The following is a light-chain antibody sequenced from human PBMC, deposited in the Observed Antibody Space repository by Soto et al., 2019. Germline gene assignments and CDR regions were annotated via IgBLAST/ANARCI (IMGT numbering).Light chain of an antibody. CDR2: DAS. V-gene: IGKV1-5*01. CDR1: QSISSW. J-gene: IGKJ5*01. Sequence: DIQMTQSPSTLSASVGDRVTITCRASQSISSWLAWYQQKPGKAPKLLIYDASSLESGVPSRFSGSGSGTEFTLTISSLQPDDFAVYYCQQRSNGFGQGTLLEI. CDR3: QQRSNG.